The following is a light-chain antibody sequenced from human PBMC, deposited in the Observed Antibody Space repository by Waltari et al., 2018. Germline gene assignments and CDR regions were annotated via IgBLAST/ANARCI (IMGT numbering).Light chain of an antibody. J-gene: IGLJ1*01. V-gene: IGLV2-23*02. CDR3: CSYAGVTTFYV. CDR1: SNDFGSYNL. CDR2: EVN. Sequence: QSALTQPASVSGSPGQSLTISCTGTSNDFGSYNLVSWYQQRPGKAPKFIIYEVNRRPSGLSSRFSGSKSGNTASLTISGLQAEDEADYFCCSYAGVTTFYVFGTGTRVTVL.